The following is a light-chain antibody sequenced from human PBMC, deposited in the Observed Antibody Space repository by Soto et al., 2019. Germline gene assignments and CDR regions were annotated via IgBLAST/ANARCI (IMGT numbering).Light chain of an antibody. CDR3: LQHNSYPHT. V-gene: IGKV1-17*01. CDR1: QGIRNE. J-gene: IGKJ4*01. Sequence: DIQMTQSPSSLSASVGDRVTITCRASQGIRNELGWYQQKPGKAPKRLIYAESSLQSGVPSRFSGSGYGTEFTLTISSLQPEDFATYYCLQHNSYPHTFGGGTKVEIK. CDR2: AES.